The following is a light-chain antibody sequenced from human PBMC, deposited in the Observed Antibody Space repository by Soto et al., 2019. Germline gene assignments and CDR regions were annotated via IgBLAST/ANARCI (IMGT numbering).Light chain of an antibody. V-gene: IGKV3-20*01. J-gene: IGKJ1*01. Sequence: EIVLTQAPGTLPSSPRERANISCRSSQSVSSSYLAWYQQKPGQAPRLLIYGASSRATGIPDRFSGSGSGTDFTLTISRLEPEDFAVYYCQHYDSARWTFGLGTKVDI. CDR3: QHYDSARWT. CDR2: GAS. CDR1: QSVSSSY.